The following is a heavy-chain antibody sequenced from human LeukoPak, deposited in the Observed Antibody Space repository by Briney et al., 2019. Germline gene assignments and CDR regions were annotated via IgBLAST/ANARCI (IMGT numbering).Heavy chain of an antibody. J-gene: IGHJ4*02. Sequence: GASVKVSCKASGYTFTGYYMHWVRQAPGQGLEWMGWINPYNGNTNYAQKLQGRVTMTTDTSTSTAYMELRSLRSDDTAVYYCARVGRLYSGSYFDYWGQGTLVTVSS. D-gene: IGHD1-26*01. CDR1: GYTFTGYY. V-gene: IGHV1-18*04. CDR2: INPYNGNT. CDR3: ARVGRLYSGSYFDY.